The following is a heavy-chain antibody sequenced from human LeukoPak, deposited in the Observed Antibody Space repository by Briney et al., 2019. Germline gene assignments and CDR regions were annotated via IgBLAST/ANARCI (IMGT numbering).Heavy chain of an antibody. Sequence: SETLSLTCAVSGGSISSGGYSWSWIRQPPGKGLEWIGYIYHSGSTYYNPSLKSRVTISVDRSKNQFSLKLSSVTAADAAVYYCAVAGTAGAFDIWGQGTMVTVSS. D-gene: IGHD2-15*01. CDR1: GGSISSGGYS. CDR2: IYHSGST. J-gene: IGHJ3*02. V-gene: IGHV4-30-2*01. CDR3: AVAGTAGAFDI.